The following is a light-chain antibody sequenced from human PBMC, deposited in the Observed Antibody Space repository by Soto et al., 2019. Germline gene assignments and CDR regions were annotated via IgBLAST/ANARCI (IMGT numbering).Light chain of an antibody. CDR3: QQYGNSPST. V-gene: IGKV3-15*01. J-gene: IGKJ1*01. CDR2: GAS. CDR1: QDVGSN. Sequence: EMLITQSPSTLSVSPGERATLSCRASQDVGSNLAWYQQKPGQAPRLLIYGASTRATGIPARFSGSGSETEFTLTISGLQSEDFAVYYCQQYGNSPSTFGQGTKVDIK.